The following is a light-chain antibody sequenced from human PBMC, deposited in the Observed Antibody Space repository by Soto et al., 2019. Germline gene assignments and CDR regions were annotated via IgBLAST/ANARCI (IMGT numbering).Light chain of an antibody. CDR3: SSYTRSGTVV. J-gene: IGLJ3*02. CDR1: SSDIGAYNY. V-gene: IGLV2-14*01. CDR2: DVG. Sequence: QSVLTQPASVSGSPGQSITISCTGTSSDIGAYNYVSWYQQHRGKAPKLMIYDVGNRPSGVSNRFSGSKSGNTASLTISGLQAEDEVDYYCSSYTRSGTVVFGGGTKLTVL.